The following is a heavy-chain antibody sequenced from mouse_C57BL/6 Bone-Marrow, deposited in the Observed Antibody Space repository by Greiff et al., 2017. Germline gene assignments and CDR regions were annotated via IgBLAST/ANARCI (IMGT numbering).Heavy chain of an antibody. CDR2: IYPRDGST. Sequence: QVQLQQSDAELVKPGASVKISCKVSGYTFTDHTIHWMKQRPEQGLEWIGCIYPRDGSTKYNEKFKGKATLTADKSSSTAYMQLSSLTSEDTAVYYCTTGGSNQAWFAYWGQGTLVTVSA. D-gene: IGHD1-1*02. CDR1: GYTFTDHT. CDR3: TTGGSNQAWFAY. J-gene: IGHJ3*01. V-gene: IGHV1-78*01.